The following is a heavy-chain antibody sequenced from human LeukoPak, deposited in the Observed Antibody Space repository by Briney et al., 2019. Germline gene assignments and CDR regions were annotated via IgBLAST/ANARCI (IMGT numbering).Heavy chain of an antibody. CDR2: TYYRSKWYN. D-gene: IGHD6-19*01. Sequence: SQTLSLTCAISGDSVSSNSATWNWIRQSPSRGLEWLGRTYYRSKWYNDYAISVKSRITINPDTSKNQFSLQLSSVTPEDTAVYYCARVLSSGWSNHADAFDIWGQGTMVTVSS. CDR3: ARVLSSGWSNHADAFDI. V-gene: IGHV6-1*01. J-gene: IGHJ3*02. CDR1: GDSVSSNSAT.